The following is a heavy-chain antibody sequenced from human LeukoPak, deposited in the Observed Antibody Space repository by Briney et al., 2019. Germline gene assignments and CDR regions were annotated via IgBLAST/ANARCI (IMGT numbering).Heavy chain of an antibody. Sequence: SVKVSCKASGGTFSNYAISWVRQAPGQGLEWMGGIIPMFDKTNYAQKFQGRVTIIADESTSTVYMEVSSLRSEDTAIYYCARSTAAEILGARGDAFDIWGQGTKVTVSS. CDR2: IIPMFDKT. J-gene: IGHJ3*02. D-gene: IGHD1-26*01. CDR1: GGTFSNYA. V-gene: IGHV1-69*13. CDR3: ARSTAAEILGARGDAFDI.